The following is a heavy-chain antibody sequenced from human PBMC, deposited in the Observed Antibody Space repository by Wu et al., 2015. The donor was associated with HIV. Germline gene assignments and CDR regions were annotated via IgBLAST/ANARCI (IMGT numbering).Heavy chain of an antibody. J-gene: IGHJ5*02. D-gene: IGHD6-6*01. Sequence: QVQLEQSGAEVKKPGSSVRVSCKASGETFSRITFSWVRQAPGQGLEWMGWISGYNGNTNYAQKIQDRLIMTTDTSTSTAYMELTSLRSDDTAIYYCARVGLRAARNNWFDPWGQGTLVTVSS. V-gene: IGHV1-18*01. CDR1: GETFSRIT. CDR2: ISGYNGNT. CDR3: ARVGLRAARNNWFDP.